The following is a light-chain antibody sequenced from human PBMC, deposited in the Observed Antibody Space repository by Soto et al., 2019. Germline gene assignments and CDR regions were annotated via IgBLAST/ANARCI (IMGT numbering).Light chain of an antibody. V-gene: IGKV1D-8*03. CDR3: QQYGNFWT. CDR1: QGISSY. J-gene: IGKJ1*01. CDR2: VAS. Sequence: VIWMTQSPSLLSASTGDRVTISCRMSQGISSYLAWYQQKPGKAPKVLILVASSLESGVPSRFSGSGSGTDFTLTISSLQPDDFATYYCQQYGNFWTFGQGTKVDIK.